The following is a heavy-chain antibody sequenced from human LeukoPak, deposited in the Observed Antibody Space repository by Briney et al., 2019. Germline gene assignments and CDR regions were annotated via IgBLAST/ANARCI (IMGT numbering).Heavy chain of an antibody. Sequence: SETLSLTCTVSGGSISSSSYYWGWIRRPPGKGLEWLGSIYYSGSTYYNPFLKSRVTISVDTSKNQFSLKLSSVTAADTAVYYCARNSFQMATMLFDYWGQGTLVTLSS. J-gene: IGHJ4*02. CDR3: ARNSFQMATMLFDY. CDR2: IYYSGST. CDR1: GGSISSSSYY. V-gene: IGHV4-39*07. D-gene: IGHD5-24*01.